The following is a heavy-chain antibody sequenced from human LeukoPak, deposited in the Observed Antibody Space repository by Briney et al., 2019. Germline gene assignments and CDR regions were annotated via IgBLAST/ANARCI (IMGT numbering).Heavy chain of an antibody. J-gene: IGHJ4*02. CDR3: ASARAYYFDY. CDR1: GFTFSSYS. CDR2: ISSSSSYI. V-gene: IGHV3-21*03. D-gene: IGHD3-10*01. Sequence: GGSLRLSCAASGFTFSSYSMTWVCQAPGKGLEWVSSISSSSSYIYYADSVKGRFTISRDNAKNSLYLQMNSLRAEDTAVYYCASARAYYFDYWGQGTLVTVSS.